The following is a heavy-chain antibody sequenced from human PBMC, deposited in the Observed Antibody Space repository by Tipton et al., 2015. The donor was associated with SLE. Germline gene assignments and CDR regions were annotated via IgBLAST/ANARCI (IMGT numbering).Heavy chain of an antibody. D-gene: IGHD1-7*01. CDR3: ARDRRITGTYDAFDI. J-gene: IGHJ3*02. Sequence: QSGPEVKKPETSVKLSCRASGYTFSNYYIHWVRQAPGQGLEWMGIINPSGGTTNYAQKFQGRVTVTRDTSTSTVYMQLSSLRSEDTAVYYCARDRRITGTYDAFDIWGQGTLVTVSS. CDR1: GYTFSNYY. V-gene: IGHV1-46*01. CDR2: INPSGGTT.